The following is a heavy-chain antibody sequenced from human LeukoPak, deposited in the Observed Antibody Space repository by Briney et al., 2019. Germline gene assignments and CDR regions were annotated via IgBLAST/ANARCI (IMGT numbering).Heavy chain of an antibody. V-gene: IGHV1-2*02. J-gene: IGHJ4*02. CDR2: INPNSGGT. Sequence: GASVKVSCKASGYTFTGYYMHWVRQAPGQGLEWMGWINPNSGGTNYAQKFQGRVTMTRDTSISTAYMELSRLRSDDTAVYYCARTEDYYDSSGYLNGWGQGTLVTVSS. CDR1: GYTFTGYY. CDR3: ARTEDYYDSSGYLNG. D-gene: IGHD3-22*01.